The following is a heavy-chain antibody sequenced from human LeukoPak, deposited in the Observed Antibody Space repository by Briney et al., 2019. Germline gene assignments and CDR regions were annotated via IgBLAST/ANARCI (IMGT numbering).Heavy chain of an antibody. CDR3: ARIMVRGVNIDY. Sequence: ASVKVSCKASGYTFTGYYMHWVRQAPGQGLEWMGWINPNSGGTNYAQKFQGRVTMTRDTSISTAYMELSRLRSDDTAVHYCARIMVRGVNIDYWGQGTLVTVSS. J-gene: IGHJ4*02. CDR2: INPNSGGT. V-gene: IGHV1-2*02. D-gene: IGHD3-10*01. CDR1: GYTFTGYY.